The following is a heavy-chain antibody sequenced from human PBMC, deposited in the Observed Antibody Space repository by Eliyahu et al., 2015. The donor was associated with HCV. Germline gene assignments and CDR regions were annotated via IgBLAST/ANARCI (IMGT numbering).Heavy chain of an antibody. V-gene: IGHV4-38-2*02. CDR1: GYSLSSSYY. Sequence: QVHLQESGPGLVRPSETLSLTCSVSGYSLSSSYYWGWVRQPPGKGLEWIGSFWHLGTTYYXPSLKSRASISVDTSKNEFSLKLKSVTAADTAVYFCARDSPVYGEVDFEPFDYWGQGMLVTVSS. CDR3: ARDSPVYGEVDFEPFDY. J-gene: IGHJ4*02. CDR2: FWHLGTT. D-gene: IGHD3-10*01.